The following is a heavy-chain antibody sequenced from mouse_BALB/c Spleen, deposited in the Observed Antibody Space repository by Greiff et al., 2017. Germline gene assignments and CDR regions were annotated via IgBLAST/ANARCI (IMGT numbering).Heavy chain of an antibody. D-gene: IGHD1-2*01. Sequence: EVNVVESGGGLVKPGGSLKLSCAASGFAFSSYDMSWVRQTPEKRLEWVAYISSGGGSTYYPDTVKGRFTISRDNAKNTLYLQMSSLKSEDTAMYYCARHDRLRGVDYWGQGTSVTVSS. CDR2: ISSGGGST. J-gene: IGHJ4*01. CDR3: ARHDRLRGVDY. V-gene: IGHV5-12-1*01. CDR1: GFAFSSYD.